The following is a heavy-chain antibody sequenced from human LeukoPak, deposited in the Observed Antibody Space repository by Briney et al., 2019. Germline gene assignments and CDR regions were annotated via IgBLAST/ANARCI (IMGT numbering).Heavy chain of an antibody. Sequence: SETLSLTCTVSVGSISTTSYYWGWIRQPPGKGLEWIGSIYYGGSTYYSPSLKSRVTISLDTSKNQFSLNLRSVTAADTAVYYCAGQNIPTPHDYWGQGTQVTVSS. J-gene: IGHJ4*02. V-gene: IGHV4-39*07. CDR3: AGQNIPTPHDY. CDR1: VGSISTTSYY. CDR2: IYYGGST. D-gene: IGHD2-2*02.